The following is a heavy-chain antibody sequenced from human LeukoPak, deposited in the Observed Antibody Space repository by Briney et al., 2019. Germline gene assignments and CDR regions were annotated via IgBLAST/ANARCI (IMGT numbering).Heavy chain of an antibody. Sequence: GGSLRLSCAASGFTFSSYSMNWVRQAPGQGLEWVSSLSSSSGYIYYADSVKGRFTISRDNAKNSLYLQMNSLRAEDTAVYYCARVDGYSYGYAFDYWGQGTLVTVSS. J-gene: IGHJ4*02. CDR1: GFTFSSYS. CDR2: LSSSSGYI. CDR3: ARVDGYSYGYAFDY. D-gene: IGHD5-18*01. V-gene: IGHV3-21*01.